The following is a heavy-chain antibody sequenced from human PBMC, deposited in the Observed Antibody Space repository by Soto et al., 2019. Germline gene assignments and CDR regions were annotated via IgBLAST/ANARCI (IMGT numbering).Heavy chain of an antibody. CDR1: GYTFTGYY. CDR3: AVDDYDFWSGYPYGMDV. Sequence: GASVKVSCKVSGYTFTGYYMHWVRQAPGQGLEWMGWINPNSGGTNYAQKFQGRVTMTRDTSISTAYMELSRLRSDDTAVYYCAVDDYDFWSGYPYGMDVWGQGTTVTVSS. V-gene: IGHV1-2*02. CDR2: INPNSGGT. D-gene: IGHD3-3*01. J-gene: IGHJ6*02.